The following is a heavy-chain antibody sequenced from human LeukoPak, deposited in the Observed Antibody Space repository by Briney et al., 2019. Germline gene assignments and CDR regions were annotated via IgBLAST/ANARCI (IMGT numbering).Heavy chain of an antibody. Sequence: LTGGSLRLSCAASGFTFSAYEMNWVRQAPGKGLEWVSSISATGSSIYYADSVKGRFSISRDNTKNSLYLQMNSLRAEDTAVYYCARTLRYFDWLPSYFDYWGQGTLVTVSS. CDR1: GFTFSAYE. D-gene: IGHD3-9*01. J-gene: IGHJ4*02. V-gene: IGHV3-48*03. CDR2: ISATGSSI. CDR3: ARTLRYFDWLPSYFDY.